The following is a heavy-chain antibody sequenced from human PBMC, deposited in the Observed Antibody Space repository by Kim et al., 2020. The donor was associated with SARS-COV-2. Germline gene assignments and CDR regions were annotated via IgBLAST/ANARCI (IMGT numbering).Heavy chain of an antibody. V-gene: IGHV7-4-1*02. CDR3: ARGVVPAAWGNYYGMDV. Sequence: ASVKVSCKASGYTFTSYAMNWVRQAPGQGLEWMGWINTNTGNPTYAQGFTGRFVFSLDTSVSTAYLQISSLKAEDTAVYYCARGVVPAAWGNYYGMDVWGQGTTVTVSS. CDR2: INTNTGNP. D-gene: IGHD2-2*01. CDR1: GYTFTSYA. J-gene: IGHJ6*02.